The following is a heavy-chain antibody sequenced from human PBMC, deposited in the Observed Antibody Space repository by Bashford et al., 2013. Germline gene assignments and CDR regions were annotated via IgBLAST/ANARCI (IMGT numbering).Heavy chain of an antibody. J-gene: IGHJ5*02. D-gene: IGHD1-14*01. V-gene: IGHV1-2*02. Sequence: ASVKVSCKVSGYTFIDYFMHWVRQAPGEGLEWMGRINPNTGDTQYAQKFQGRVTMTRDTSINTAYMELNSLRAEDTAVYYCARDGHMSYNLNWFDPWGQGTLVTVSS. CDR2: INPNTGDT. CDR3: ARDGHMSYNLNWFDP. CDR1: GYTFIDYF.